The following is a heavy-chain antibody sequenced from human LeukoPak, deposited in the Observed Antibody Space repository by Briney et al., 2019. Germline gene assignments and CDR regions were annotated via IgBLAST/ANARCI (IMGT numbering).Heavy chain of an antibody. J-gene: IGHJ4*02. D-gene: IGHD5-18*01. CDR2: IEGDGNRI. V-gene: IGHV3-74*01. CDR1: GFTLSAYW. Sequence: TGGSLRLSCAASGFTLSAYWMHWVRQAPGKGLMWVSRIEGDGNRITYADSVKGRFTISRDNAKNTLYLQMNSLRAEDTAVYYCARGGGYSYVAPDYWGQGTLVTVSS. CDR3: ARGGGYSYVAPDY.